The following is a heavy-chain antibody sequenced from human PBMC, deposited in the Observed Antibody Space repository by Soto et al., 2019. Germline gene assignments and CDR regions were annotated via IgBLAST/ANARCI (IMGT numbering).Heavy chain of an antibody. CDR1: GFTFSSYD. Sequence: GGSLRLSCAASGFTFSSYDMHWVRQATGKGLEWVSAIGTAGDTYYPGSVKGRFTISRENAKNSLYLQMNSLRAGDTAVYYCARGGGLTSYAFDIWGQGTMVTVSS. CDR3: ARGGGLTSYAFDI. CDR2: IGTAGDT. V-gene: IGHV3-13*01. D-gene: IGHD3-16*01. J-gene: IGHJ3*02.